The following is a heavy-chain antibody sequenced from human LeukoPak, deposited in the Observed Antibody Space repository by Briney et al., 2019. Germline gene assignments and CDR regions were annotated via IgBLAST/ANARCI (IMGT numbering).Heavy chain of an antibody. J-gene: IGHJ2*01. CDR2: ISSGGGTT. Sequence: NXXXXAXGKGLEWVSFISSGGGTTFYADSVKGRFTISRDDAKNSLYVQMNNLRVEDTAVYYCARDENGDSDFDLWGRGTLVTVSS. D-gene: IGHD5-12*01. CDR3: ARDENGDSDFDL. V-gene: IGHV3-48*01.